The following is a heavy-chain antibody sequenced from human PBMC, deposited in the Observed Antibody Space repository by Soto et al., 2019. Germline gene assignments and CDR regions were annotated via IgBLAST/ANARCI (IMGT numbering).Heavy chain of an antibody. D-gene: IGHD6-13*01. J-gene: IGHJ4*02. CDR1: GYSISSGYY. Sequence: SLTCAVSGYSISSGYYWGWIRQPPGKGLEWIGSIYHSGSTYYNPSLKSRVTISVDTSKNQFSLKLSSVTAADTAVYYCARDKYIAAAGTVDYWGQGTLVTVSS. CDR2: IYHSGST. V-gene: IGHV4-38-2*02. CDR3: ARDKYIAAAGTVDY.